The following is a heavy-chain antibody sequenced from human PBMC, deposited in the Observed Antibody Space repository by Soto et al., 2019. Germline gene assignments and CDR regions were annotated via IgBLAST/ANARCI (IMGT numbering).Heavy chain of an antibody. Sequence: PSQTLSLTCVISGDSVSSNSATWDWIRPSPSRGLEWLGRTYYRSKWYNDYAVSVKSRITINPDTSNNQLSLQLNSVTPDDTAVYYCARLIGNSWLDSWGQGTLVTVSS. CDR3: ARLIGNSWLDS. CDR1: GDSVSSNSAT. D-gene: IGHD2-8*01. V-gene: IGHV6-1*01. CDR2: TYYRSKWYN. J-gene: IGHJ5*01.